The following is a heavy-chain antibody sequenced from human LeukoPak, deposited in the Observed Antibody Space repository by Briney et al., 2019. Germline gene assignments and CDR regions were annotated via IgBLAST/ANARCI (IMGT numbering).Heavy chain of an antibody. D-gene: IGHD4-23*01. Sequence: GGSLRLSCAASGVTFSSYWMHWVRQVPGKGLVWVSRIGTDGSSTTYADYVKGRFSISRDNAKNTLYLQMNSLRAEDTAVYYCARDKYGGNSNAFDIWGQGTLVTVSS. CDR2: IGTDGSST. V-gene: IGHV3-74*01. J-gene: IGHJ3*02. CDR1: GVTFSSYW. CDR3: ARDKYGGNSNAFDI.